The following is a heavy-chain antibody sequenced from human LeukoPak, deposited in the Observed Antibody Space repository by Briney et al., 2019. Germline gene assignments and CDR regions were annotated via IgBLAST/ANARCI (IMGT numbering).Heavy chain of an antibody. D-gene: IGHD1-26*01. Sequence: GGSLRLSCAASGFTFSSYSTNWVRQAPGKGLEWVSSISSSSSYIYYADSVKGRFTISRDNAKNSLYLQMNSLRAEDTAVYYCARVIPLGSYHRAGYWGQGTLVTVSS. J-gene: IGHJ4*02. V-gene: IGHV3-21*01. CDR2: ISSSSSYI. CDR3: ARVIPLGSYHRAGY. CDR1: GFTFSSYS.